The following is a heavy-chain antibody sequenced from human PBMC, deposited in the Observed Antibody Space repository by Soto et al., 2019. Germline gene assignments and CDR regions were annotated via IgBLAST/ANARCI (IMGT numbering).Heavy chain of an antibody. D-gene: IGHD6-13*01. Sequence: GGSLRLSCAASGFTFSRYGMHWVRQAPGKGLEWVAVISYDGSNKYYADSVKGRFTISRDNSRNTLYLQMNSLRAEDTAVYYCATPYRDSSSWYYFDYWGQGTLVTVSS. V-gene: IGHV3-30*03. CDR2: ISYDGSNK. CDR3: ATPYRDSSSWYYFDY. CDR1: GFTFSRYG. J-gene: IGHJ4*02.